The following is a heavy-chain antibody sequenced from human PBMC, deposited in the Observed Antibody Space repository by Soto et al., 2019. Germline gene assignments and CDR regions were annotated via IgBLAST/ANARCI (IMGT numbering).Heavy chain of an antibody. CDR2: ISGSGGST. CDR3: AKDRYGDYAVDY. V-gene: IGHV3-23*01. J-gene: IGHJ4*02. Sequence: EVQLLESGGGLVQPGGSQRLSCAASGFTFSSNAMNWVRQAPGKGLEWVSVISGSGGSTSYADSVKGRFTISRDNSKNTLYLQMNSLRAEDTAVYYCAKDRYGDYAVDYWGQGTLVTVSS. D-gene: IGHD4-17*01. CDR1: GFTFSSNA.